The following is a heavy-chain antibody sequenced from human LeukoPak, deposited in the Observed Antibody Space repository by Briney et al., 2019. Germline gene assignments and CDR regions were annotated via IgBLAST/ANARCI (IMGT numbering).Heavy chain of an antibody. CDR1: GFTFSSYG. CDR3: AKDLADDAIDY. Sequence: GGSLRLSCAASGFTFSSYGMHWVRQAPGKGLEWVAVISYDGSDKYYADSVKGRFTISRDNSKNTLYLQMNSLRAEDTAVYYCAKDLADDAIDYWGQGTLATVSS. CDR2: ISYDGSDK. D-gene: IGHD1-1*01. J-gene: IGHJ4*02. V-gene: IGHV3-30*18.